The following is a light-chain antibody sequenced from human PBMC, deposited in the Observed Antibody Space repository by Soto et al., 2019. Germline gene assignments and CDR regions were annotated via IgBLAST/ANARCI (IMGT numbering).Light chain of an antibody. CDR2: AAS. CDR3: QQLNSYPYT. J-gene: IGKJ5*01. CDR1: QGISSY. Sequence: DIQLTQSPSFLSASVGYRVTITCRASQGISSYLAWYQQKPWKAPNLLIYAASTLQSGVPSRFSGSGSGTEFTLTISSLQPEDFATYYCQQLNSYPYTFGQGTRLEIK. V-gene: IGKV1-9*01.